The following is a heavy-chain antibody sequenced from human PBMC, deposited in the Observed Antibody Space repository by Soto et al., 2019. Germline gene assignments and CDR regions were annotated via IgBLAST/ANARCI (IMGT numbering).Heavy chain of an antibody. CDR1: GGSISSSNW. Sequence: QVQLQESGPGLVKPSGTLSLTCAVSGGSISSSNWWSWVRQPPGKGLEWIGEIYHSGSTNYNPSLKSRVTIAVDKSKTQFSLKLSSVTAADTAVYYCARDLLMPLINWYFDLWGRGTLVTVSS. V-gene: IGHV4-4*02. CDR3: ARDLLMPLINWYFDL. D-gene: IGHD3-9*01. CDR2: IYHSGST. J-gene: IGHJ2*01.